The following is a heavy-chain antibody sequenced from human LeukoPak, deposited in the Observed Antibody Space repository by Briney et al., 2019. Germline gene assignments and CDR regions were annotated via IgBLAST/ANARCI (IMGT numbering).Heavy chain of an antibody. CDR2: IKQDGSEK. CDR1: GFTFSNYA. D-gene: IGHD6-19*01. CDR3: ARDHSSGWSLDY. V-gene: IGHV3-7*01. J-gene: IGHJ4*02. Sequence: GGSLRLSCAASGFTFSNYAMSWVRQAPGKGLEWVANIKQDGSEKFYVDSVEGRFTISRDNAKNSLYLQMNSLRAEDTAVYYCARDHSSGWSLDYWGQGTLVTVSS.